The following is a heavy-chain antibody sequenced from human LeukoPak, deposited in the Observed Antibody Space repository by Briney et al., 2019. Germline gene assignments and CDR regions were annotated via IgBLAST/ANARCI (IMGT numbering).Heavy chain of an antibody. CDR2: ISAYNGNT. Sequence: ASVKVSCKASGYTFTSYGISWVRHAPGQGLEWMGWISAYNGNTNYAQKLQGRVTMTTDTSTSTAYMELRSLRSDDTAVYYCARTPLIERWLQSQQSHRFDYWGQGTLVTVSS. CDR3: ARTPLIERWLQSQQSHRFDY. J-gene: IGHJ4*02. V-gene: IGHV1-18*01. D-gene: IGHD5-24*01. CDR1: GYTFTSYG.